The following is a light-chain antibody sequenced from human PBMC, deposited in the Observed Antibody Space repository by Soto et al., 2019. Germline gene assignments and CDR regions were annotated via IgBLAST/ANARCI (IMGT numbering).Light chain of an antibody. CDR3: QQYGSSPHT. Sequence: EIVLTQSPGTLSLSPGERATLSCRASQSVSSSYLACYQHKPGQAPRLLIYGASSMATGITDRFSGSGSVTDFTLTISRLEPEDCAVYYCQQYGSSPHTFGQGTKLEIK. J-gene: IGKJ2*01. V-gene: IGKV3-20*01. CDR1: QSVSSSY. CDR2: GAS.